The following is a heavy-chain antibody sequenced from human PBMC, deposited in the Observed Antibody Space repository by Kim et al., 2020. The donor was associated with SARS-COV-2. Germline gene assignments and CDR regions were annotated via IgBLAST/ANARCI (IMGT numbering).Heavy chain of an antibody. CDR3: ARGRRTTLGGQGGYYGMDV. CDR2: IIPIFGTA. D-gene: IGHD3-16*01. J-gene: IGHJ6*02. Sequence: SVKVSCKASGGTFSSYAISWVRQAPGQGLEWMGGIIPIFGTANYAQKFQGRVTITADESTSTAYMELSSLRSEDTAVYYCARGRRTTLGGQGGYYGMDVWGQGTTVTVSS. CDR1: GGTFSSYA. V-gene: IGHV1-69*13.